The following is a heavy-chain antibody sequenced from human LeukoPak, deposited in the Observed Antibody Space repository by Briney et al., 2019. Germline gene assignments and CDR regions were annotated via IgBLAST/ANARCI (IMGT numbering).Heavy chain of an antibody. CDR2: IYYSGST. D-gene: IGHD1-26*01. J-gene: IGHJ4*02. CDR3: ARDSGSYQSPFDY. CDR1: GGSISSYY. Sequence: SETLSLTCTVSGGSISSYYWSWIRQPPGKGLEWIGYIYYSGSTNYNPSLKSRVTISVDTSKNQFSLKLSSVTAADTAVYYCARDSGSYQSPFDYWGQGTLVIVSS. V-gene: IGHV4-59*01.